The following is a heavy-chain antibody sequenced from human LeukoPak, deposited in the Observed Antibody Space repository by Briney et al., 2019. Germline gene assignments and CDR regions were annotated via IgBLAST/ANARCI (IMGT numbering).Heavy chain of an antibody. CDR1: GFTFSNYA. D-gene: IGHD2-15*01. Sequence: GGSLRLSCAASGFTFSNYAMSWVRQAPGRGLEWVSAISGSGGSTYYADSVKGRFTISRDNSQNTLHLQMNSLRAEDTAVYRCARQLGYCSDGSCYFDSWGQGTLVTVSS. CDR3: ARQLGYCSDGSCYFDS. V-gene: IGHV3-23*01. CDR2: ISGSGGST. J-gene: IGHJ4*02.